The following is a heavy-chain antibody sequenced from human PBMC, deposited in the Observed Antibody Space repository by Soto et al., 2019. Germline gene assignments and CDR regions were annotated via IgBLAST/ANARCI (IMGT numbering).Heavy chain of an antibody. CDR3: ARAGSTYYDILTGFPLMDF. Sequence: QVQLVESGGGVVQPGRSLRLSCAASGFSFSDYAIHWIRQAPGKGLKWVSVITYDGNHKFYADSVRGRFTISRDNFRNTLSLQMNSLRREDTAVYYCARAGSTYYDILTGFPLMDFWGQGTTVTVSS. D-gene: IGHD3-9*01. V-gene: IGHV3-30-3*01. J-gene: IGHJ6*02. CDR2: ITYDGNHK. CDR1: GFSFSDYA.